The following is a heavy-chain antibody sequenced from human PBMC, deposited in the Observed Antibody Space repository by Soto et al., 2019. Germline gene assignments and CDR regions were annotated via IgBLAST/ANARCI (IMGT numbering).Heavy chain of an antibody. CDR1: GFTFSSYG. J-gene: IGHJ4*02. V-gene: IGHV3-33*01. CDR2: IWYDGSNK. D-gene: IGHD3-22*01. CDR3: ARESDYYDSSGYSYYFDY. Sequence: VQLVESGGGVVQPGRSLRLSCAASGFTFSSYGMHWVRQAPGKGLEWVAVIWYDGSNKYYADSVKGRFTISRDNSKNTLYLQMNSLRAEDTAVYYCARESDYYDSSGYSYYFDYWGQGTLVTVSS.